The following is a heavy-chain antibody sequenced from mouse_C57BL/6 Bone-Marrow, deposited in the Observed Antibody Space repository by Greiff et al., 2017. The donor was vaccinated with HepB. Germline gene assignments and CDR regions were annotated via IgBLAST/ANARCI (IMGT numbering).Heavy chain of an antibody. V-gene: IGHV5-17*01. CDR1: GFTFSDYG. D-gene: IGHD2-4*01. CDR3: ARSYDYDAFDY. CDR2: ISSGSSTI. J-gene: IGHJ2*01. Sequence: DVKLVESGGGLVKPGGSLKLSCAASGFTFSDYGMHWVRQAPEKGLEWVAYISSGSSTIYYADTVKGRFTISRDNAKNTLFLQMTSLRSEDTAMYYCARSYDYDAFDYWGQGTTLTVSS.